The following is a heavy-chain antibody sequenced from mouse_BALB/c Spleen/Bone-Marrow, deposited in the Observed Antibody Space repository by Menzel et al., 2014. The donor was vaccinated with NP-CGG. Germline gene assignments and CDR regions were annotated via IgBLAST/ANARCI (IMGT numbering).Heavy chain of an antibody. CDR3: ARDRGDY. Sequence: EVNVVESGGGLVKPGGSLKLSCAASGFTFSYYAMSWVRQSPEKRLEWVAEISSGGSYTYYPDTVTGRFTISRDNAKNTLYLEMSSLRPEDTAMYYCARDRGDYWGQGTSVTVSS. CDR2: ISSGGSYT. V-gene: IGHV5-9-4*01. CDR1: GFTFSYYA. D-gene: IGHD3-1*01. J-gene: IGHJ4*01.